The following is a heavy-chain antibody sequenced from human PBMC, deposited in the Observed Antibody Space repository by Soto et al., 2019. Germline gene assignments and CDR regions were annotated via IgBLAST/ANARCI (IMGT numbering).Heavy chain of an antibody. D-gene: IGHD6-19*01. J-gene: IGHJ4*02. CDR3: AKDSSGWYVY. CDR2: ISYDGSNK. Sequence: PGGSLRLSCAASGFTFSSYGMHWVRQAPGKGLEWVAVISYDGSNKYYADSVKGRFTISRDNSKNTLYLQMNSLRAEDTAVYYCAKDSSGWYVYWGQGTLVTVSS. CDR1: GFTFSSYG. V-gene: IGHV3-30*18.